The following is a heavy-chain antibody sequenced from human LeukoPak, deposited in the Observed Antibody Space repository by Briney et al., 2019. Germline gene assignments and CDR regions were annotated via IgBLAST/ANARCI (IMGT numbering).Heavy chain of an antibody. J-gene: IGHJ5*02. CDR3: ARGYYDFWSGYPNWLDP. V-gene: IGHV4-30-4*01. CDR2: IYYSGST. CDR1: GGSISSGDYY. Sequence: SQTLSLTCTVSGGSISSGDYYWSWIRQPPGKGLEWIGYIYYSGSTYYNPSLKSRVTISVDTSKNQFSLKLSSVTAADTAVYYCARGYYDFWSGYPNWLDPWGQGTLVTVSS. D-gene: IGHD3-3*01.